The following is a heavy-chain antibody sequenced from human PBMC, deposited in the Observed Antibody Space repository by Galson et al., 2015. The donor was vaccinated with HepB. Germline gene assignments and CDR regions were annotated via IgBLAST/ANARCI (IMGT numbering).Heavy chain of an antibody. Sequence: SLRLSCAASGFTFSSYAMHWVRQAPGKGLEWVAVISYDGSNKYYADSVKGRFTISRDNSKNTLYLQMNSLRAEDTAVYYCARDPAARNSNYYYYYYMDVWGKGTTVTVSS. CDR1: GFTFSSYA. V-gene: IGHV3-30-3*01. J-gene: IGHJ6*03. D-gene: IGHD2-2*01. CDR3: ARDPAARNSNYYYYYYMDV. CDR2: ISYDGSNK.